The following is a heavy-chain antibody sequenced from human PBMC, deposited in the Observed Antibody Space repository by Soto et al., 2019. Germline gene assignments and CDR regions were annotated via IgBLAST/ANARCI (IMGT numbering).Heavy chain of an antibody. J-gene: IGHJ3*02. D-gene: IGHD3-3*01. CDR3: AKEYYDFWSGYYSSAFDI. CDR2: ISGSGGST. V-gene: IGHV3-23*01. CDR1: GFTFSSYA. Sequence: EVQLLESGGGLVQPGGSLRLSCAASGFTFSSYAMSWVRQAPGKGLEWVSAISGSGGSTYYADSVKGRFTSSRDNAKNTLYLRMNSLRAEDTAVYYCAKEYYDFWSGYYSSAFDIWGQGTMVTVSS.